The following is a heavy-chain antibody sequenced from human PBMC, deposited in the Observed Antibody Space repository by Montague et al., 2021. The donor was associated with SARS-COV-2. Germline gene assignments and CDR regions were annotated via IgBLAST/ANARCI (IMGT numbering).Heavy chain of an antibody. Sequence: SETLSLTCAVYGASSSNYYWSWIRQSPGKGLEWVGEINHSGYTDYNPSLEGRLTISLDSSKKRFSLKMTSVTAADTAIYYCASAPRYSCGFWAYWGQGTLVSVSS. V-gene: IGHV4-34*01. J-gene: IGHJ4*02. CDR2: INHSGYT. CDR1: GASSSNYY. D-gene: IGHD3-22*01. CDR3: ASAPRYSCGFWAY.